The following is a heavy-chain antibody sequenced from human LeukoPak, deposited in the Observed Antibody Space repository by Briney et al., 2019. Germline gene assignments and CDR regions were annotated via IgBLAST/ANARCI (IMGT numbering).Heavy chain of an antibody. Sequence: PSETLSLTCAVYGGSFSGYYWSWIRQPPGKGLEWIGETNHSGSTNYNPSLKSRVTISVDTSKNQFSLKLSSVTAADTAVYYCARGLDIVVVVAATRRDNWFDPWGQGTLVTVSS. D-gene: IGHD2-15*01. V-gene: IGHV4-34*01. CDR1: GGSFSGYY. CDR2: TNHSGST. J-gene: IGHJ5*02. CDR3: ARGLDIVVVVAATRRDNWFDP.